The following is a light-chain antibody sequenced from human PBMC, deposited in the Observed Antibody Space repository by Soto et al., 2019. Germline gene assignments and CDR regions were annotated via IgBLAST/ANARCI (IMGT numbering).Light chain of an antibody. CDR2: DVS. V-gene: IGLV2-11*01. J-gene: IGLJ3*02. Sequence: QSALTQPRSVSGSPGQSVTISCTGTSSDVGRYNYVSWYQQHPGQAPKFMIHDVSQRPSGVPDRFSGSKSGNTASLTISGLQAEDEADYYCCSYAGSFSGVFGGGTKLTVL. CDR3: CSYAGSFSGV. CDR1: SSDVGRYNY.